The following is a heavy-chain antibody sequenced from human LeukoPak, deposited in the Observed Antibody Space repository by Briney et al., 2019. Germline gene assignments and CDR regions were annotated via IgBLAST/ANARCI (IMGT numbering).Heavy chain of an antibody. D-gene: IGHD3-22*01. CDR2: FNPNSGGT. CDR1: GYTFTGYY. CDR3: ERDSYYYDSSGYLVAPHNWFDP. J-gene: IGHJ5*02. Sequence: GASVKVSCKAPGYTFTGYYMHWVRQAPGQGLEWMGWFNPNSGGTNYAQKFQGRVTMTRDTSISTAYLELSSLRSEDTAVYYCERDSYYYDSSGYLVAPHNWFDPWGKGTLVTVSS. V-gene: IGHV1-2*02.